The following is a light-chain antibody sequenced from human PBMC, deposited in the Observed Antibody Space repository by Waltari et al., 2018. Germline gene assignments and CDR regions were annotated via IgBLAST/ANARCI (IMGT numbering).Light chain of an antibody. V-gene: IGKV1-5*03. Sequence: DIQMTQSPSTLSASVGDRVTITCRASQSISHWLAWYQQKPGKAPKLLIYRGSTLQSGVPSRFSGSGSGTEFTLTISSLQPDDFGSYYCQQSWHNPPTFGQGTRLDI. CDR1: QSISHW. J-gene: IGKJ5*01. CDR3: QQSWHNPPT. CDR2: RGS.